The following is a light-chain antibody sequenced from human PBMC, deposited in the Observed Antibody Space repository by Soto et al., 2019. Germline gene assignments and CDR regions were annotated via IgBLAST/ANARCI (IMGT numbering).Light chain of an antibody. CDR2: DAS. CDR1: RDISVY. CDR3: QQYDNIPPYT. Sequence: DIQMTQSPSSLSASVGDRVTITCQSSRDISVYLNWYQQKPGKPPKLLVFDASNLQTGVPSRFSGSGSGTHFTFTISSLQPEDIATYYCQQYDNIPPYTFGQGTKLEI. J-gene: IGKJ2*01. V-gene: IGKV1-33*01.